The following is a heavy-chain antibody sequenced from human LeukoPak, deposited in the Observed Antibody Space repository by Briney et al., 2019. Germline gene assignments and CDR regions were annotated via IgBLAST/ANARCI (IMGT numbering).Heavy chain of an antibody. CDR1: GFSVSDYY. Sequence: GGSLRLSCAASGFSVSDYYMSWIRQSPGKGPEWISYVTSSGGSTKYADSVKGRFTSSRDNSKNTLYLQMNSLRAEDTAVYYCAKDRRDFGVAHFDYWGQGTLVTVSS. D-gene: IGHD3-3*01. J-gene: IGHJ4*02. V-gene: IGHV3-11*05. CDR2: VTSSGGST. CDR3: AKDRRDFGVAHFDY.